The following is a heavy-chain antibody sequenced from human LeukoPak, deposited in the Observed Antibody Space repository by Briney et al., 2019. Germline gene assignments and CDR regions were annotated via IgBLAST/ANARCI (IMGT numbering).Heavy chain of an antibody. V-gene: IGHV4-4*07. CDR3: AREHARITIWERNFDY. Sequence: SETLSLTCTVSGGSISSYYWSWIRQPAGKGLEWIGRIYTSGSTNYNPSLKSRVTMSVDTSKNQFSLKLSSVTAADTAVYYCAREHARITIWERNFDYWGQGTLVTVSS. CDR1: GGSISSYY. CDR2: IYTSGST. D-gene: IGHD3-9*01. J-gene: IGHJ4*02.